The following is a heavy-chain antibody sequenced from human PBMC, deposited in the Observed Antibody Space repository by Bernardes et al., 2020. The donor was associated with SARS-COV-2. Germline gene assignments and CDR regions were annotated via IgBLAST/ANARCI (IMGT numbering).Heavy chain of an antibody. J-gene: IGHJ4*02. D-gene: IGHD2-2*01. CDR1: GYTFSAYC. CDR3: ATRPDQLLLAPFDD. V-gene: IGHV1-2*02. Sequence: APQKVCCKASGYTFSAYCMHWVRQVPGQRLEWMGWINTDTGATTYAQVFRGRVTMTRDTSITTVYMELSRLRSDDTAVYYCATRPDQLLLAPFDDWGQGTLVTVSS. CDR2: INTDTGAT.